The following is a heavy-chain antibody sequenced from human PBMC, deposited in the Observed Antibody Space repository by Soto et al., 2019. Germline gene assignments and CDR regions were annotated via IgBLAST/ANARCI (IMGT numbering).Heavy chain of an antibody. Sequence: QVQLQQWGAGLLKPSETLSLTCAVYGGSFSGYYWSWIRQPPGKGLEWIGEINHSGSTNYNPSLKSRVTISVDTSKNQFSLKLSSVTAADTAVYYCARGRRGIVVVPAASRLLCYFDYWCQGTLVTVSS. D-gene: IGHD2-2*01. CDR2: INHSGST. J-gene: IGHJ4*02. CDR1: GGSFSGYY. V-gene: IGHV4-34*01. CDR3: ARGRRGIVVVPAASRLLCYFDY.